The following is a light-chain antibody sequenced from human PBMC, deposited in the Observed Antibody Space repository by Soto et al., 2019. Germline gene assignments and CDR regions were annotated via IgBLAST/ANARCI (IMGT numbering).Light chain of an antibody. CDR1: QSIANY. V-gene: IGKV1-39*01. CDR3: QQSYDTPLT. J-gene: IGKJ4*01. CDR2: AAS. Sequence: DIQMTQSPSSLSASVGDRVTITCRASQSIANYLNWYQQNSGRAPELLIHAASSLQSGVPSRFSDSGSGTDFTLTISRLQPEDFATYYCQQSYDTPLTFGGGTKVEI.